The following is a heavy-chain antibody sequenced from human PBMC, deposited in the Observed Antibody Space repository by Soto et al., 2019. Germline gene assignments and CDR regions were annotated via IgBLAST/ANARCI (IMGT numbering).Heavy chain of an antibody. CDR2: IYPGDSDT. D-gene: IGHD3-9*01. Sequence: GESLKISCKGSGYSFTSYWIGWVRQMPGKGLEWMGIIYPGDSDTRYSPSFQGQATISADKSISTAYLQWSSLRASDTAMYYCARGFDFDWLINWFDPSGQGTVVTVSS. V-gene: IGHV5-51*01. J-gene: IGHJ5*02. CDR3: ARGFDFDWLINWFDP. CDR1: GYSFTSYW.